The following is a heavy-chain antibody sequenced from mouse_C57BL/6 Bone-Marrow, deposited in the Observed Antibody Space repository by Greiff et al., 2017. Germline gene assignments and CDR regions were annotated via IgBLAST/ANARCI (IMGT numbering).Heavy chain of an antibody. V-gene: IGHV5-17*01. CDR1: GFTFSDYG. Sequence: EVKLVESGGGLVKPGGSLKLSCAASGFTFSDYGMHWVRQAPEKGLEWVAYISSGSSTIYYADTVKGRFTISRDNAKNTLFLQMTSLRSEDTAMYYCARRESSYAMDYWGQGTSVTVSS. CDR3: ARRESSYAMDY. CDR2: ISSGSSTI. J-gene: IGHJ4*01.